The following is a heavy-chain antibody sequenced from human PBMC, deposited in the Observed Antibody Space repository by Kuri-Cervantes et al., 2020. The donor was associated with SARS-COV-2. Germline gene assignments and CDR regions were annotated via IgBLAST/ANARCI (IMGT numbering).Heavy chain of an antibody. CDR2: ISYIGST. J-gene: IGHJ6*04. CDR3: ARPGGFLDV. CDR1: GGSIRSGQYY. Sequence: SETLSLTCTVSGGSIRSGQYYWSWVRQPPGKGLEWIGYISYIGSTFYHPSLKSRVTISSDTSRNQFSLKLSSVTAADTAVYYCARPGGFLDVWGKGTTVTVSS. V-gene: IGHV4-30-4*08. D-gene: IGHD4-23*01.